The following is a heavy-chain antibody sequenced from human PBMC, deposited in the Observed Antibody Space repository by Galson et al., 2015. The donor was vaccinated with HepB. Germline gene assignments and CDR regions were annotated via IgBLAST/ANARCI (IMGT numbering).Heavy chain of an antibody. D-gene: IGHD6-19*01. Sequence: SLRLSCAASGFTFSSYAMHWVRQAPGKGLEWVAVISYDGSNKYYADSVKGRFTISRNNSKNTLYLQMNSLRAEDTAVYYCARDRAVAGTDYYGMDVWGQGTTVTVSS. CDR2: ISYDGSNK. CDR1: GFTFSSYA. CDR3: ARDRAVAGTDYYGMDV. J-gene: IGHJ6*02. V-gene: IGHV3-30*14.